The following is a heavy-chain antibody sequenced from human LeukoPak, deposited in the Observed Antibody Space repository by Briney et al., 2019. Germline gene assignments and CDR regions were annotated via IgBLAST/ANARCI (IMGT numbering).Heavy chain of an antibody. CDR3: ARGGPLRGYSYHRGQGNFDY. CDR2: ISSSGSTI. J-gene: IGHJ4*02. D-gene: IGHD5-18*01. CDR1: GFTFSDYY. V-gene: IGHV3-11*04. Sequence: KSGGSLRLSCAASGFTFSDYYMSWIRQAPGKGLEWVSYISSSGSTIYYADSVKGRFTISRDNAKNSLYLQMNSLRAEDTAVYYCARGGPLRGYSYHRGQGNFDYWGQGTLVTVSS.